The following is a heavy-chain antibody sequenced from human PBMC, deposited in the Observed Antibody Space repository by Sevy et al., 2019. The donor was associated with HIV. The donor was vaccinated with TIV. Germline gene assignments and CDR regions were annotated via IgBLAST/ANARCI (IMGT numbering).Heavy chain of an antibody. Sequence: SETLSLTCTVSGGSISSYYWSWIRQPPGKGLEWIGYIYYSGRTNYNPPLKSRVTISVDTSKNQFSLKLSSVTAADTAVYYCSRHVPTYYYDSSGFDYWGQGTLVTVSS. CDR2: IYYSGRT. CDR1: GGSISSYY. J-gene: IGHJ4*02. D-gene: IGHD3-22*01. CDR3: SRHVPTYYYDSSGFDY. V-gene: IGHV4-59*08.